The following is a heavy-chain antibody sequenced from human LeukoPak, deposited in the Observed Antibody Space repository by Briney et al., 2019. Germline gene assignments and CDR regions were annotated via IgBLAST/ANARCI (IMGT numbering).Heavy chain of an antibody. V-gene: IGHV3-30-3*01. CDR2: ISYDGNNK. CDR3: ARSYYDSTGYCLAEYFQH. D-gene: IGHD3-22*01. Sequence: GRSLRLSCAASGFTFSIYAMDWVRQAPGKGLEWVALISYDGNNKYYADSVKGRFSISRDNSKNTLYLQMNSLRPEDTAIYYCARSYYDSTGYCLAEYFQHWGQGTLVTVSS. CDR1: GFTFSIYA. J-gene: IGHJ1*01.